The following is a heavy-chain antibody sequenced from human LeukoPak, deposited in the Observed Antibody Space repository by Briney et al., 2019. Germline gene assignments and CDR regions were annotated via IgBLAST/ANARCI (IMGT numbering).Heavy chain of an antibody. J-gene: IGHJ4*02. V-gene: IGHV3-23*01. D-gene: IGHD3-3*01. CDR3: AKDDGYYDFWSGYYYIGYFDY. CDR2: ISGSGGST. Sequence: GGSLRLSCAASGFTFSSYAMSWVRQAPGKGLEWVSAISGSGGSTYYADSVKGRFTISRDNSKNTLYLQMNSLRAEDTAAYYCAKDDGYYDFWSGYYYIGYFDYWGQGTLVTVSS. CDR1: GFTFSSYA.